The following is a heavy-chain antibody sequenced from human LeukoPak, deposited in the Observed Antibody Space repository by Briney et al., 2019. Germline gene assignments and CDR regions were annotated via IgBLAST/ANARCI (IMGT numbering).Heavy chain of an antibody. J-gene: IGHJ4*02. V-gene: IGHV1-18*01. Sequence: ASVKVSCTASGYTFTSYGISWVRQAPGQGLEWMGWISAYNGNTNYAQKLQGRVTMTTDTSTSTAYMELRSLRSDDTAVYYCAKSHYGSGSYYNYYFDYWGQGTLVTVSS. CDR3: AKSHYGSGSYYNYYFDY. CDR1: GYTFTSYG. D-gene: IGHD3-10*01. CDR2: ISAYNGNT.